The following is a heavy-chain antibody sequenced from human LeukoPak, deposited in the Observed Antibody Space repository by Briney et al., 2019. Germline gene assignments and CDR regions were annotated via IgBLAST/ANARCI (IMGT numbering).Heavy chain of an antibody. V-gene: IGHV1-18*01. Sequence: ASVTVSCKSSGYSFTSYAISWVRQAPGQGLEWMGWISAYNGNTNYAQKFQGRVTMTTDTSTSTAYMELRSLRSDDTAMYYCARETDYPFDYWGQGTLVTVSS. J-gene: IGHJ4*02. CDR1: GYSFTSYA. CDR2: ISAYNGNT. CDR3: ARETDYPFDY. D-gene: IGHD4-11*01.